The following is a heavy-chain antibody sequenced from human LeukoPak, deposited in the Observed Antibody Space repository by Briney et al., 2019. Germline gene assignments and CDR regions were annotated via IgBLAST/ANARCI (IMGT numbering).Heavy chain of an antibody. D-gene: IGHD2-15*01. V-gene: IGHV1-8*01. Sequence: ASVKVSCKASGYTFTSYGINWVRQATGQGLEWMGWMNPNSGNTGYAQKFQGRVTMTRNTSISTAYMELSSLRSEDTAVYYCARGPSWWVYYYYGMDVWGQGTTVTVSS. CDR1: GYTFTSYG. CDR2: MNPNSGNT. CDR3: ARGPSWWVYYYYGMDV. J-gene: IGHJ6*02.